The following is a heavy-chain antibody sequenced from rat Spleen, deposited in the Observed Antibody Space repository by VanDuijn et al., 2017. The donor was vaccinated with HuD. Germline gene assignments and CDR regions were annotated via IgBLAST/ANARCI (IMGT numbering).Heavy chain of an antibody. Sequence: EVQLQESGPGLVKPSQSLSLTCSVTGYSITSAYRWNWIRKFPGNKLEWMGYINSAGTTNYNPSLKSRISISRDTYKNQFFLQLNSLSTEDTATYYCATAGARVSRFAYWGQGTLVTVSS. J-gene: IGHJ3*01. CDR2: INSAGTT. CDR3: ATAGARVSRFAY. D-gene: IGHD1-4*01. CDR1: GYSITSAYR. V-gene: IGHV3-3*01.